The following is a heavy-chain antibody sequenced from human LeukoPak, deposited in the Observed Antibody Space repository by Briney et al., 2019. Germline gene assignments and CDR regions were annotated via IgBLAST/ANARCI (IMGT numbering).Heavy chain of an antibody. Sequence: SETLSLTCAVSGGSISSSGYSWSWIRQPPGKGLECIGYIHYSGSTNYNPSLKSRVTISVDTSKNHLSLKVTSVTAADTAVYYCVKVRRIPNSLGWFDPWGQGTQVIVSS. CDR1: GGSISSSGYS. CDR3: VKVRRIPNSLGWFDP. V-gene: IGHV4-61*03. CDR2: IHYSGST. J-gene: IGHJ5*02. D-gene: IGHD4-23*01.